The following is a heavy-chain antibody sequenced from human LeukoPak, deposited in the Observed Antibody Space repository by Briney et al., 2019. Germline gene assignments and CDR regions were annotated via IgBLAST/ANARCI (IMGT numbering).Heavy chain of an antibody. V-gene: IGHV3-7*01. J-gene: IGHJ4*02. D-gene: IGHD4-23*01. CDR3: ASGPHFGGRLDYFVF. Sequence: GGSLRPSPAPCLFNSNALSTGFGRQAPGKGLEWVASIKQDGSQYYVDSVKGRFFISRDTAKNSVSLQMNSLRGEDTAVYYCASGPHFGGRLDYFVFCGQGTLVTVS. CDR2: IKQDGSQ. CDR1: LFNSNALS.